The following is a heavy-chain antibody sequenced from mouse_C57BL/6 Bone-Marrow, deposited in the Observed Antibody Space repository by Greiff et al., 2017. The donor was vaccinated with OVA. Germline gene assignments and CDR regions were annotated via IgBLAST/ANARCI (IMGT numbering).Heavy chain of an antibody. Sequence: QVQLQQSGAELARPGASVKLSCKASGYTFTSYGISWVKQRTGQGLEWIGEIYPRSGNTYYNEKFKGKATLTADKSSSTAYMELRCLTSADSAVYYGARPGGFITTARGFADWGQGTLVTVSA. V-gene: IGHV1-81*01. CDR3: ARPGGFITTARGFAD. J-gene: IGHJ3*01. D-gene: IGHD1-1*01. CDR2: IYPRSGNT. CDR1: GYTFTSYG.